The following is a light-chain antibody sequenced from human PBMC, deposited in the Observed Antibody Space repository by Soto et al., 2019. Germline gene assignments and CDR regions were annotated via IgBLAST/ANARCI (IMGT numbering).Light chain of an antibody. J-gene: IGKJ4*02. CDR3: QQSYSTPS. CDR1: QSISTY. CDR2: AAS. Sequence: DIQMTQSPSSLSASVGDRVTITCRASQSISTYLNWYQQKPGKAPKLLIYAASNLQSGVPSRFSGSGSRTDFTLTISSLQPEDSATYYCQQSYSTPSFGGGAKVEI. V-gene: IGKV1-39*01.